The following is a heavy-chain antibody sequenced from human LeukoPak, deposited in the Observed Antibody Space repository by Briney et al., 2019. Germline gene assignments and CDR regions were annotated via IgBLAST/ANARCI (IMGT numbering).Heavy chain of an antibody. CDR2: IYTSGST. D-gene: IGHD2-21*01. Sequence: SETLSLTCTVSGGSISSGSYYWSWIRQPAGKGLEWIVRIYTSGSTNYNPSLKSRVTISVDTSKNQFSLKLSSVTAADTAVYYCTRATRLDWVDYWGQGTLVTVSS. CDR3: TRATRLDWVDY. J-gene: IGHJ4*02. V-gene: IGHV4-61*02. CDR1: GGSISSGSYY.